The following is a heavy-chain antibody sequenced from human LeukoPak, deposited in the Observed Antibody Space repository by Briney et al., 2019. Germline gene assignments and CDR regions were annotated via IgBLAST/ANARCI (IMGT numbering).Heavy chain of an antibody. CDR1: GDSISSYY. CDR3: ARLSGSSWSLDY. V-gene: IGHV4-59*01. J-gene: IGHJ4*02. Sequence: SETLSLTCTVSGDSISSYYCSWIRQPPGKGLEWIGYIYYTGSTNYNPSLKSRVTMSVDTSKIQFSMRLSSVTAADTAVYYCARLSGSSWSLDYWGQGTLVSVSS. CDR2: IYYTGST. D-gene: IGHD6-13*01.